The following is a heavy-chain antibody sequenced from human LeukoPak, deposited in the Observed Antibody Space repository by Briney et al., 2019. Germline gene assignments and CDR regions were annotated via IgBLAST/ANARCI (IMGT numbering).Heavy chain of an antibody. V-gene: IGHV1-69*02. CDR3: AKGRGDDAFDI. D-gene: IGHD2-21*02. CDR1: GGTFSSYT. CDR2: IIPILGIA. Sequence: SVKVSCKASGGTFSSYTISWVRQAPGQGLEWMGRIIPILGIANYAQKFQGRVTITTDKSTSTAYMELSSLRSEDTALYYCAKGRGDDAFDIWGQGTMVTVSS. J-gene: IGHJ3*02.